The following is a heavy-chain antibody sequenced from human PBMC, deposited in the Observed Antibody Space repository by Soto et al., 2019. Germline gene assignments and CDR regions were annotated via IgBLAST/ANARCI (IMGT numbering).Heavy chain of an antibody. J-gene: IGHJ4*02. V-gene: IGHV4-38-2*02. D-gene: IGHD2-15*01. Sequence: SETLSLTCTVSGYSISTGYYWAWVRQSPGKGLEWIGSVYRSGAAYYSPTLKSRVTISVDTSKNQFSLHLKSVTAADAAVYYCARDYHYSVDVADHFDFSGQGSPVPV. CDR1: GYSISTGYY. CDR2: VYRSGAA. CDR3: ARDYHYSVDVADHFDF.